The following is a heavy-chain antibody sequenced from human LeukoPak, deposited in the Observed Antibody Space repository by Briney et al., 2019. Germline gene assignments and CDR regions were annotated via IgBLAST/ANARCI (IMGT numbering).Heavy chain of an antibody. CDR1: GYTFTSYG. V-gene: IGHV1-18*01. D-gene: IGHD5/OR15-5a*01. J-gene: IGHJ5*02. CDR3: ARVLSIGSTRGWSWFDP. Sequence: GASVKVSCKASGYTFTSYGISWVRQAPGQGLEWMGWISAYNGNTNYAQKLQGRVTMTTDTSTSTAYMELRSLRSDDTAVYYCARVLSIGSTRGWSWFDPWGQGTLVTVSS. CDR2: ISAYNGNT.